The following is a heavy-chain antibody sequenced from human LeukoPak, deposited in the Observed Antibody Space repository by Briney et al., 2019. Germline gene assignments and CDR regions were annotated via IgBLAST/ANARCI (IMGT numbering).Heavy chain of an antibody. D-gene: IGHD3-22*01. CDR1: GGTFSSYA. CDR2: IIPIFGTA. Sequence: SVKVSCKASGGTFSSYAISWVRQAPGQGLEWMGGIIPIFGTANYAQKFQGRVTMTEDTSTDTAYMELSSLRSEDTAVYYCATTPMIVVGLPNYWGQGTLVTVSS. CDR3: ATTPMIVVGLPNY. V-gene: IGHV1-69*06. J-gene: IGHJ4*02.